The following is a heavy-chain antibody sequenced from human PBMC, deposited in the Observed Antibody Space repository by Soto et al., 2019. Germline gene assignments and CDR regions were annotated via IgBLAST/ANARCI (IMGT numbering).Heavy chain of an antibody. Sequence: QVQLVQSGPEVKTPGASVMVSCKASGYAFSSYGISWVRQAPGQGLEWMGWISTYNGNTNFTPKLQGRVTMTRDTSTSTAYMELRSLRSDDSAVYYCARSTPYDYICWNYSSYMDVWGKGTTVTVSS. V-gene: IGHV1-18*01. CDR3: ARSTPYDYICWNYSSYMDV. CDR2: ISTYNGNT. CDR1: GYAFSSYG. D-gene: IGHD5-12*01. J-gene: IGHJ6*03.